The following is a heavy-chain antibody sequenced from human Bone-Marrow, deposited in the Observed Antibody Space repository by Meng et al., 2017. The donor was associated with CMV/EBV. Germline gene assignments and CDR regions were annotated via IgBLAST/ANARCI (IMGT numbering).Heavy chain of an antibody. CDR1: GFSLTTSGMC. J-gene: IGHJ4*02. Sequence: SGPTLVKPTQTLTLTCTFSGFSLTTSGMCVNWVRQSPGKALEWLALIDWDGDKYYRTSLKTRLTISQDTSKNQVVLTMTNMDTVDSATYNGARTWRTGVSYSDFDYWGQGTLVTVSS. V-gene: IGHV2-70*20. CDR2: IDWDGDK. D-gene: IGHD1-26*01. CDR3: ARTWRTGVSYSDFDY.